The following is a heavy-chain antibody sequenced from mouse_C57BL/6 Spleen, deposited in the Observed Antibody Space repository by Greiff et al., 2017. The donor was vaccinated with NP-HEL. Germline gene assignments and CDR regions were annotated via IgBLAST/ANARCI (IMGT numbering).Heavy chain of an antibody. D-gene: IGHD1-1*01. J-gene: IGHJ1*03. V-gene: IGHV1-64*01. CDR3: ARLITTVVDWYFDV. Sequence: QVQLQQPGAELVKPGASVKLSCKASGYTFTSSWMHWVKQRPGQGLEWIGMIHPNSGSTNYNEKFKSKATLTVDKSSSTAYMQLSSLTSEDSSVYYCARLITTVVDWYFDVWGTGTTVTVSS. CDR2: IHPNSGST. CDR1: GYTFTSSW.